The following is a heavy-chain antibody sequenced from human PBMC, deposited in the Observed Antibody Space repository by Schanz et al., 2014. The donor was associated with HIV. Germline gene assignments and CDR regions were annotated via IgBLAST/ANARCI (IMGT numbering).Heavy chain of an antibody. CDR1: GFTLSDFW. J-gene: IGHJ4*02. CDR2: INRDESEK. Sequence: EVQLVESGGGLVQPGGSLRLSCEASGFTLSDFWMTWVRQAPGQGLEWVANINRDESEKRYEDSVKGRFAISRDKSKNSLYLQMNGLRTEDTALYYCARLSRGPWRLEYWGQGALVTVSS. CDR3: ARLSRGPWRLEY. D-gene: IGHD6-25*01. V-gene: IGHV3-7*01.